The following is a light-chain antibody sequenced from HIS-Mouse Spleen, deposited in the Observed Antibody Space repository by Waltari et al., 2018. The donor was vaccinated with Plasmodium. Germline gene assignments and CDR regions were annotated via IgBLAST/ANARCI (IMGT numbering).Light chain of an antibody. Sequence: SSELTQDPAVSVALGQTVRITCQGDSLRSYYASWYQQKPGQAPVLVIYGKNNRPAGIPGRFSGSSSANTASLTIPGAQAEDEADYYCNSRDSSGNHLGVVFGGGTKLTVL. CDR1: SLRSYY. CDR3: NSRDSSGNHLGVV. CDR2: GKN. V-gene: IGLV3-19*01. J-gene: IGLJ2*01.